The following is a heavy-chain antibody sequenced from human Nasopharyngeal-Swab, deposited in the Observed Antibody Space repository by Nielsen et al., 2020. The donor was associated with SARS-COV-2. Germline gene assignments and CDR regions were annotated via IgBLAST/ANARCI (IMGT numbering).Heavy chain of an antibody. CDR1: GFTFSSYW. CDR3: ARVEGGYCSSTSCFSYYFDY. J-gene: IGHJ4*02. CDR2: IKQDGSEK. D-gene: IGHD2-2*03. V-gene: IGHV3-7*01. Sequence: GSLKISCAASGFTFSSYWMSWVRQAPGKGLEWVANIKQDGSEKYYVDSVKGRFAISRDNAKNSLYLQMNSLRAEDTAVYYCARVEGGYCSSTSCFSYYFDYWGQGTLVTVSS.